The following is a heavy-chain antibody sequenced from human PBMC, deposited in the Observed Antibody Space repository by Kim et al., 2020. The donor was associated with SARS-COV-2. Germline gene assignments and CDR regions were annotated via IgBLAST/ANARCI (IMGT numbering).Heavy chain of an antibody. D-gene: IGHD3-22*01. Sequence: GGSLRLSCAASGFTFSSYGMHWVRQAPGKGLEWVAVISYDGSNKYYADSVKGRFTISRDNSKNTLYLQMNSLRAEDTAVYYCAKDVRYYYDSSGYSYWGQGTLVTVSS. CDR1: GFTFSSYG. CDR3: AKDVRYYYDSSGYSY. CDR2: ISYDGSNK. V-gene: IGHV3-30*18. J-gene: IGHJ4*02.